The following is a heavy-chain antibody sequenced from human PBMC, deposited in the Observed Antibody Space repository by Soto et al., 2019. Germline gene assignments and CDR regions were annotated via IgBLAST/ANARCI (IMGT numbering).Heavy chain of an antibody. Sequence: QVQLMQSGPEVKKPGSSAKVSCKASGGTFNTYAFTWVRQAPGQGLELMGGSIPLCNTPDYAQKFQGRLTLTADESTTTVLLELGGRRSDDTGVYFWALGSKWELLGYFYGMDVWGHGTGVSVSS. CDR2: SIPLCNTP. J-gene: IGHJ6*02. V-gene: IGHV1-69*01. CDR1: GGTFNTYA. CDR3: ALGSKWELLGYFYGMDV. D-gene: IGHD1-26*01.